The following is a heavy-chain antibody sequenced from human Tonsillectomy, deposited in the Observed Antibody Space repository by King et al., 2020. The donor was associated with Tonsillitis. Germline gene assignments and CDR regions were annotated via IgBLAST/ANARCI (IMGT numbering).Heavy chain of an antibody. CDR3: ARSRYDRYCTDGYCYTPLAFDY. Sequence: HGQLVQSGGGVVQPGRSLRLSCAASGYTFSTYAMQWVRQAPGKGLEWVAVISYDGNNEYYADSVKGRFTISRDHSKNTLYLQMNSLRAEDTAVYYCARSRYDRYCTDGYCYTPLAFDYWGQGTLVTVSS. J-gene: IGHJ4*02. V-gene: IGHV3-30-3*01. D-gene: IGHD2-8*01. CDR1: GYTFSTYA. CDR2: ISYDGNNE.